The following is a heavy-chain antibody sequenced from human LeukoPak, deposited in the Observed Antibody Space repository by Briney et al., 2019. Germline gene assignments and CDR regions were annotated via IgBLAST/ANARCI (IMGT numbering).Heavy chain of an antibody. CDR2: INPNSGGT. J-gene: IGHJ6*03. V-gene: IGHV1-2*02. CDR1: GYTFTGYY. Sequence: ASVKVSCKASGYTFTGYYMHWVRQAPGQGLEWMGWINPNSGGTNYAQKLQGRVTMTTDTSTSTAYMELRSLRSDDTAVYYCARVLSYDYYYYYMDVWGRGTTVTVSS. D-gene: IGHD1-26*01. CDR3: ARVLSYDYYYYYMDV.